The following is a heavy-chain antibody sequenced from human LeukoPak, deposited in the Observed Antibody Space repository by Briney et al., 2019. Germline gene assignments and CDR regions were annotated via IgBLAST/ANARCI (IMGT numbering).Heavy chain of an antibody. D-gene: IGHD6-13*01. CDR3: ATLRAAGGTRAAFDI. CDR2: IYPGDSDT. J-gene: IGHJ3*02. CDR1: GYSFTSYW. Sequence: GESLKISCKGSGYSFTSYWIGWVRQMPGKGLEWMGIIYPGDSDTRYSPSFQGQVTISADKSISTAYLQWSSLKASDTAMYYCATLRAAGGTRAAFDIWGQGTMVTVSS. V-gene: IGHV5-51*01.